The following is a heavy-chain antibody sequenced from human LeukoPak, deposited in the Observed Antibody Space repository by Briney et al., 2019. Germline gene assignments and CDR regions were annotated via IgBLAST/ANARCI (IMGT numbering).Heavy chain of an antibody. J-gene: IGHJ5*02. CDR1: GGSFSGYY. V-gene: IGHV4-34*01. Sequence: SETLSLTCAVYGGSFSGYYWSWIRQPPGKGLEWIGEINHSGSTNYNPSLKSRVTISVDTSKNQFSLKLSSVTAADTAVYYCARGSCSSTSCAWFDPWGQGTLVTVSS. CDR3: ARGSCSSTSCAWFDP. D-gene: IGHD2-2*01. CDR2: INHSGST.